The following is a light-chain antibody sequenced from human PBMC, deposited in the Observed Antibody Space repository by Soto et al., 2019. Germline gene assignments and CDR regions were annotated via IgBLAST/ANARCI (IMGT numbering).Light chain of an antibody. J-gene: IGLJ1*01. CDR2: DVS. Sequence: QSVLTQPASVSGSPGQSIAISCTGTSSDVGGYNSVSWYQQYPGKAPKLMIHDVSNRPSGVSDRFSGSKSGNTASLTISGLQAEYEADYYCSSWTSSSSYVFGSGTKVTV. V-gene: IGLV2-14*01. CDR3: SSWTSSSSYV. CDR1: SSDVGGYNS.